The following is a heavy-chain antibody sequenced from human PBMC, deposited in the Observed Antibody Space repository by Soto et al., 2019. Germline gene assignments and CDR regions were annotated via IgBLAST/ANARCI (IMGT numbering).Heavy chain of an antibody. V-gene: IGHV4-31*03. CDR1: GGSISSGGYY. CDR3: PRLLTDNWFDP. D-gene: IGHD3-16*01. CDR2: IYYSGST. Sequence: SETLSLTCTVSGGSISSGGYYWSWIRQHPGKGLEWIGYIYYSGSTYYNPSLKSRVTISVDTSKNQFSLKLSSVTAADTAVYYCPRLLTDNWFDPWGQGTLVTVYS. J-gene: IGHJ5*02.